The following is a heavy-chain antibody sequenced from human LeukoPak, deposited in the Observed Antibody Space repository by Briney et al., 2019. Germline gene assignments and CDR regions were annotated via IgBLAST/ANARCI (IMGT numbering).Heavy chain of an antibody. CDR1: GFTFSNYW. CDR2: IKQDGSEI. CDR3: ATAPWEDGYCLKY. V-gene: IGHV3-7*01. D-gene: IGHD2-21*02. J-gene: IGHJ4*02. Sequence: GGSLRLSCAASGFTFSNYWMSWVRQAPGKGLEWVANIKQDGSEIYYVGSVRGRFTISRDNAKNSLYLQMSSLRAEDTAVYYCATAPWEDGYCLKYWGQGTLVTVSS.